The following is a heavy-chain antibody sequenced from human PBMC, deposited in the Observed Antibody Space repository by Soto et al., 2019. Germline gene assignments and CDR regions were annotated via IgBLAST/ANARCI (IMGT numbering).Heavy chain of an antibody. J-gene: IGHJ6*02. CDR3: ARLVFHCLRGSCDDYSFYGLDV. D-gene: IGHD2-15*01. CDR2: IYFAGST. Sequence: HLQLQESGPGLVKASETLSLTCTVSGGSISSTDHYWGWVRQPPGTGLELLGSIYFAGSTFHNPALKSRASTSVDTFRNQFSLRLSTVTASDTAVYYCARLVFHCLRGSCDDYSFYGLDVWGQGTTVTVS. V-gene: IGHV4-39*01. CDR1: GGSISSTDHY.